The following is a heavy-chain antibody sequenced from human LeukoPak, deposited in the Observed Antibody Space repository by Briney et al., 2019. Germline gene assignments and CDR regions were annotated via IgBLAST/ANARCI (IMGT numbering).Heavy chain of an antibody. V-gene: IGHV4-39*07. Sequence: PSETLSLTCTVSGGSISSSSYYWGWVRQPPGKGLEWIGSIYYSGSTYYNPSLKSRVTISVDTSKNQFSLKLSSVTAADTAVYYCARHAGSSWSFFDYWGQGTLVTVSS. D-gene: IGHD6-13*01. CDR1: GGSISSSSYY. CDR3: ARHAGSSWSFFDY. CDR2: IYYSGST. J-gene: IGHJ4*02.